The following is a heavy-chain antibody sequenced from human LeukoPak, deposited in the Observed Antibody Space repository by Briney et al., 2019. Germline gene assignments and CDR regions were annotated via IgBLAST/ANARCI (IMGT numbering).Heavy chain of an antibody. V-gene: IGHV3-11*06. CDR3: AVRRITMVRGVIGPDWLDP. D-gene: IGHD3-10*01. CDR2: ISSSSSYT. J-gene: IGHJ5*02. Sequence: GGSLRLSCAASGFTFSDYYMSWIRQAPGKGLEWVSYISSSSSYTNYADSVKGRFTISRDNAKNSLYLQMNSLRAEDTAVYYCAVRRITMVRGVIGPDWLDPWGQGTLVTVSS. CDR1: GFTFSDYY.